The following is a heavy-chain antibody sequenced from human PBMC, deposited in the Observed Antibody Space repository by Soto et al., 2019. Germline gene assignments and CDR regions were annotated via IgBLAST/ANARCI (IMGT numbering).Heavy chain of an antibody. CDR1: GFTVSSNY. D-gene: IGHD3-22*01. V-gene: IGHV3-53*01. CDR3: ARGHTTSKNYYYDSSGYYYSY. CDR2: IYSGGST. Sequence: GGSLRLSCAASGFTVSSNYMSWVRQAPGKGLEWVSVIYSGGSTYYADSVKGRFTISRDNSKNTLYLQMNSLRAEDTAVYYCARGHTTSKNYYYDSSGYYYSYWGQGTLVTVSS. J-gene: IGHJ4*02.